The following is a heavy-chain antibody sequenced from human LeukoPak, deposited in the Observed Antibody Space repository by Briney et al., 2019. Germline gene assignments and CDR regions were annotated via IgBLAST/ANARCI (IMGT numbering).Heavy chain of an antibody. CDR3: ASLLIPDIDY. J-gene: IGHJ4*02. Sequence: GGSLRLSCAASGFTFSSYGMHWVRQAPGKGLEWVAVIWYDGSNKYYADSVKGRFIISRDNSKNTLYLQMNSLRAEDTAVYYCASLLIPDIDYWGQGTLVTVSS. CDR2: IWYDGSNK. V-gene: IGHV3-33*01. D-gene: IGHD3-16*01. CDR1: GFTFSSYG.